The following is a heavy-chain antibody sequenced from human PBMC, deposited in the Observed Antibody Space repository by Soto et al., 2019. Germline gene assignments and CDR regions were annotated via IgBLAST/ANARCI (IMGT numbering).Heavy chain of an antibody. Sequence: GGSLRLSCAASGFTLSGFDIHWVRQASGEGLEWVGRIKTKVESYATELAASVKGRFTISRDDPKNTAYLEMNSLKTEDTAVYYCTIFFCSYGDRRALLSFPTRRSLDL. D-gene: IGHD3-3*01. V-gene: IGHV3-73*01. J-gene: IGHJ2*01. CDR1: GFTLSGFD. CDR2: IKTKVESYAT. CDR3: TIFFCSYGDRRALLSFPTRRSLDL.